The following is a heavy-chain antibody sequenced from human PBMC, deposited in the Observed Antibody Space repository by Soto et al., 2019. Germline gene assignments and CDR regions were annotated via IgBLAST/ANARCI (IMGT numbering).Heavy chain of an antibody. CDR1: GFSLSNARMG. CDR2: IFSNDEK. J-gene: IGHJ5*02. V-gene: IGHV2-26*01. Sequence: SGPTLVNPTETLTLTCTVSGFSLSNARMGVSWIRQPPGKALEWLAHIFSNDEKSYSTSLKSRLTISKDTSKSQVVLTMTNMDPVDTATYYCARSAVSYDFWSGPTPNWFDPWGQGTLVTVS. D-gene: IGHD3-3*01. CDR3: ARSAVSYDFWSGPTPNWFDP.